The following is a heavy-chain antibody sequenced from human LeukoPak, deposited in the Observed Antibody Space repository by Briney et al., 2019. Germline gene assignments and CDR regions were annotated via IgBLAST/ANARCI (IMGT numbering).Heavy chain of an antibody. CDR3: ARVWGADYYGSGNQIYYYYMDV. V-gene: IGHV4-61*10. CDR1: GGSISSGTYY. CDR2: IYYSGST. Sequence: SETLSLTCTVSGGSISSGTYYWSWIRQPAGKGLEWIGYIYYSGSTNYNPSLKSRVTISVDTSKNQFSLKLSSVTAADTAVYYCARVWGADYYGSGNQIYYYYMDVWGKGTTVTVSS. J-gene: IGHJ6*03. D-gene: IGHD3-10*01.